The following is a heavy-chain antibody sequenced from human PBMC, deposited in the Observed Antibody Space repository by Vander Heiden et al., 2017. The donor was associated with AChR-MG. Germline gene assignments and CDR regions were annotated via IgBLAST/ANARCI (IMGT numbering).Heavy chain of an antibody. J-gene: IGHJ4*02. CDR1: GGSFSGYY. D-gene: IGHD2-2*02. CDR3: ARGRPGPNYCSSTSCYMGEHPTPPFDY. V-gene: IGHV4-34*01. CDR2: INHSGSN. Sequence: QVQLQQWGAGLLKPSETLSLTCAVYGGSFSGYYWSWIRQPPGKGLEWIGEINHSGSNNYNPSLKSRVTISVDTSKNQFSLKLSSVTAADTAVYYCARGRPGPNYCSSTSCYMGEHPTPPFDYWGQGTLVTVSS.